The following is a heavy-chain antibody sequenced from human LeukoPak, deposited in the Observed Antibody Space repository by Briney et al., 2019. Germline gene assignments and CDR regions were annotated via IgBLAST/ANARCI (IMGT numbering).Heavy chain of an antibody. D-gene: IGHD3-10*01. Sequence: PGGSLRLSCAASGFTFSSYAMSWVRQAPGKGLEWVSAISGSGGSTYYADSVKGRFTISRDNAKNSLYLQMNSLRAEDTALYYCEKAVGMVGGVTDHLNWFAPWARGTVVT. CDR2: ISGSGGST. CDR3: EKAVGMVGGVTDHLNWFAP. V-gene: IGHV3-23*01. CDR1: GFTFSSYA. J-gene: IGHJ5*02.